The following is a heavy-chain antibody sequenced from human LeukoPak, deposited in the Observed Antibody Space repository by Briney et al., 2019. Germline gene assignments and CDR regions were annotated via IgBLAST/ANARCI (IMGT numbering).Heavy chain of an antibody. J-gene: IGHJ6*03. CDR1: GHTLPELL. Sequence: SVTVSCTVSGHTLPELLVHWVRQAPASGRGWMGGVIPIFGTTKYAQKFQDRVTITADNSTSTAYMELSSLRSEDTAVYYCARVVGLTGYSSSWYSGYYYYMDVWGKGTTVTVSS. CDR3: ARVVGLTGYSSSWYSGYYYYMDV. CDR2: VIPIFGTT. D-gene: IGHD6-13*01. V-gene: IGHV1-69*06.